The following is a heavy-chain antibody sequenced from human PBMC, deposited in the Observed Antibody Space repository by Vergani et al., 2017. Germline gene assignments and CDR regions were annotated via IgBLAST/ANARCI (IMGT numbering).Heavy chain of an antibody. Sequence: QVQLQESGPGLVKPSETLSLTCTVSGGSISSYYWTWIRQPPGKGLEWIGNIYYTGSTNYNPSLQSRVTMSVDTSNNQFSLRLSSVTAADTAVYYCARGWVSGWSPGDFDDWGQGILVTVSS. D-gene: IGHD6-19*01. J-gene: IGHJ4*02. CDR1: GGSISSYY. V-gene: IGHV4-59*01. CDR3: ARGWVSGWSPGDFDD. CDR2: IYYTGST.